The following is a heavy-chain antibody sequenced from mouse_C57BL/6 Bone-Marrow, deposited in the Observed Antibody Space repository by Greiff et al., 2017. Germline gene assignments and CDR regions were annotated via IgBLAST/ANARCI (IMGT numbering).Heavy chain of an antibody. J-gene: IGHJ4*01. CDR2: ISSGGSYT. CDR1: GFTFSSYG. V-gene: IGHV5-6*01. CDR3: ARDHYYGSSRYAMDY. Sequence: EVKLMESGGDLVKPGGSLKLSCAASGFTFSSYGMSWVRQTPDKRLEWVATISSGGSYTYYPDSVKGRFTISRDTAKNTLYLQMSRLKSEDTAMYYCARDHYYGSSRYAMDYWGQGTSVTVSS. D-gene: IGHD1-1*01.